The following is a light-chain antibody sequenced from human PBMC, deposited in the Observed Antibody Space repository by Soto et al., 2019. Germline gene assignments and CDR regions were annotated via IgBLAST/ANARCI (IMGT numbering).Light chain of an antibody. Sequence: EIVLTQSPGTLSLSPEERATLSCRASQSVSNDFLAWYQQKPGQAPRLLIYGASTRATDVPDRFSGSGSGADFTLSISRLEPEDFAVYYCQQYGSSPPRTFGQGTKVDIK. V-gene: IGKV3-20*01. CDR2: GAS. CDR3: QQYGSSPPRT. CDR1: QSVSNDF. J-gene: IGKJ1*01.